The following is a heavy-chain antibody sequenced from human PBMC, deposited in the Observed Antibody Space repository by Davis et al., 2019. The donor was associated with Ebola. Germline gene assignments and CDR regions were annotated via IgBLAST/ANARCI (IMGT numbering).Heavy chain of an antibody. V-gene: IGHV3-30*02. Sequence: GESLKISCAASGFTFRSYGMHWVRQAPGKGLEWVTFIRYDGSNKYYADSVKGRFTISRDNSKNTLYLQMSSLRVEDTAVYYCAKLHSLGPPLYGMDVWGQGTTVTVSS. CDR3: AKLHSLGPPLYGMDV. CDR2: IRYDGSNK. J-gene: IGHJ6*02. CDR1: GFTFRSYG.